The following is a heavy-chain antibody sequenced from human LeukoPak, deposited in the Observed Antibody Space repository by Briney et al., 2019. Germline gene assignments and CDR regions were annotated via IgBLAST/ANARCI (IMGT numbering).Heavy chain of an antibody. CDR1: GGSFSGYY. Sequence: SETLSLTCAVYGGSFSGYYWSWIRQPPGKGLEWIGEINHSGSTNYNPSLKSRVTISVDTSKNQFSLKLSSVTAADTAVYYCARRSSHYGSGRPCDYWGQGTLVTVSS. J-gene: IGHJ4*02. CDR3: ARRSSHYGSGRPCDY. CDR2: INHSGST. V-gene: IGHV4-34*01. D-gene: IGHD3-10*01.